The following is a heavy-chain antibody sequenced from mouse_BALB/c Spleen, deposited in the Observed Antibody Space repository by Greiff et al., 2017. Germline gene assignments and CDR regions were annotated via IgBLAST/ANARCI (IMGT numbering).Heavy chain of an antibody. J-gene: IGHJ4*01. D-gene: IGHD1-1*01. CDR1: GYTFTNYW. CDR3: ARSTYYGSSYEAMDY. V-gene: IGHV1-63*02. CDR2: IYPGGGYT. Sequence: QVQLKESGAELVRPGTSVKISCKASGYTFTNYWLGWVKQRPGHGLEWIGDIYPGGGYTNYNEKFKGKATLTADTSSSTAYMQLSSLTSEDSAVYFCARSTYYGSSYEAMDYWGQGTSVTVSS.